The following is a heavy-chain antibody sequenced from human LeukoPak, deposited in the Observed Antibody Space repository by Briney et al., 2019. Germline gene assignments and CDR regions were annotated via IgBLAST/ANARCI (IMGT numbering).Heavy chain of an antibody. Sequence: PGGSLRLSCAASGFTVSSNYMSWVRQAPGKGLEWVSVIYSGGSTYYADSVKGRFTISRDSSKNTLYLQMNSLRAEDTAVYYCAKDQVTMVRGANDYWGQGTLVTVSS. D-gene: IGHD3-10*01. V-gene: IGHV3-53*01. J-gene: IGHJ4*02. CDR2: IYSGGST. CDR1: GFTVSSNY. CDR3: AKDQVTMVRGANDY.